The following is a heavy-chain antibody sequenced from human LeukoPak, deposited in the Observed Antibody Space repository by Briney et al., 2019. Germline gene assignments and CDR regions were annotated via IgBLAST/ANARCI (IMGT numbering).Heavy chain of an antibody. Sequence: GGSLRLSCAASGFTFSNYAMSWVRQAPGKGLEWVSAFSGSGGSTYYANSVKGRFTISRDNSKNTLYLQMNSLRAEDTAVYYCAKDRGSGRSYYYYMDVWGKGTTVTISS. CDR2: FSGSGGST. CDR1: GFTFSNYA. V-gene: IGHV3-23*01. D-gene: IGHD3-10*01. CDR3: AKDRGSGRSYYYYMDV. J-gene: IGHJ6*03.